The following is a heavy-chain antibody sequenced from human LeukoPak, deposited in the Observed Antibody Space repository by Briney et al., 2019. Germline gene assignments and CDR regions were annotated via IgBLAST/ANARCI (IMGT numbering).Heavy chain of an antibody. J-gene: IGHJ3*02. CDR1: GGSISSYY. D-gene: IGHD2-21*02. V-gene: IGHV4-59*01. Sequence: SETLSLTCTVSGGSISSYYWGWIRQPPGKGLEWIGYIYYSGSTNYNPSLKSRVTISVDTSKNQFSLKLSSVTAADTAVYYCARGVVVVTAIVPDAFDIWGQGTMVTVSS. CDR2: IYYSGST. CDR3: ARGVVVVTAIVPDAFDI.